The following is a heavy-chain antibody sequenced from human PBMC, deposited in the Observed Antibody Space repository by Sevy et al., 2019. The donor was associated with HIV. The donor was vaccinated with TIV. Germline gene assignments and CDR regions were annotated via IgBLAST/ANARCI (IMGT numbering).Heavy chain of an antibody. V-gene: IGHV4-39*01. CDR1: GGSISSSSYY. J-gene: IGHJ6*03. CDR3: ARQIQYYDFWSGYYGGGDYYYYMDV. CDR2: IYYSGST. D-gene: IGHD3-3*01. Sequence: SETLSLTCTVSGGSISSSSYYWGWIRQPPGKGLEWIGSIYYSGSTYYNPSLKSRVTISVDTSKNQFSLKLSSVTAADTAVYYFARQIQYYDFWSGYYGGGDYYYYMDVWGKGTTVTVSS.